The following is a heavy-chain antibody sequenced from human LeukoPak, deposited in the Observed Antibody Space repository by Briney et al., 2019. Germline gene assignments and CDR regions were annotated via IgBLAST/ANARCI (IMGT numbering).Heavy chain of an antibody. CDR3: VSTATFDY. D-gene: IGHD2-15*01. CDR1: GFTFSSYW. Sequence: GGSLRLSCVASGFTFSSYWMSGVRQAPGKGLEWVANIKQDGSEKYYVDSVKGRFTISRDNAKNSLYLQMNSLRAEDTAVYYCVSTATFDYWGQGTLVTVSS. J-gene: IGHJ4*02. V-gene: IGHV3-7*01. CDR2: IKQDGSEK.